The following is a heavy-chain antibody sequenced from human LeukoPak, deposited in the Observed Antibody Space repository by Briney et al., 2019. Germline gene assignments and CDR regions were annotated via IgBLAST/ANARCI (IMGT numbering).Heavy chain of an antibody. J-gene: IGHJ4*02. Sequence: PGGSLRLSCAASGFFFNTNAMSWVRQAPGMGLEWVAAIGNSDETYYADAVKGRFTISRDNSKNTLYLQMNSLRAEDTAVYYCASGRGGALVYWGQGTLVTVSS. D-gene: IGHD3-10*01. CDR3: ASGRGGALVY. CDR2: IGNSDET. V-gene: IGHV3-23*01. CDR1: GFFFNTNA.